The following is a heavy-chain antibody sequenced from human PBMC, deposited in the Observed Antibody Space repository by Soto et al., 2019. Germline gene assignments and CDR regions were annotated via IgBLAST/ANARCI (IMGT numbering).Heavy chain of an antibody. CDR3: ARDVGWLPARPD. J-gene: IGHJ4*02. CDR2: ISSSSSTI. V-gene: IGHV3-48*02. D-gene: IGHD5-18*01. Sequence: EVQLVESGGGLVQPGGSLRLSCAASGFTFSSYSMNWVRQAPGKGLEWVSYISSSSSTIYYADSVKGRFTISRDNAKNSLYLQMNCMRDEDTAVYYCARDVGWLPARPDWGQGTLVTVSS. CDR1: GFTFSSYS.